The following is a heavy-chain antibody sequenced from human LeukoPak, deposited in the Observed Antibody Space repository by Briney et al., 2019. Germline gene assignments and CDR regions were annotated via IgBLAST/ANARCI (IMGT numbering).Heavy chain of an antibody. CDR1: GFTFSSFV. Sequence: PGGSLRLSCAASGFTFSSFVMSWVRQAPGKGLEWVSSISDSGGNKYYADSVKGRFTISRDTSENTVYLQMNSLRAEDTALYYCAKGCGGSCYSSFDCWGQGTLVTVSS. J-gene: IGHJ4*02. CDR2: ISDSGGNK. V-gene: IGHV3-23*01. CDR3: AKGCGGSCYSSFDC. D-gene: IGHD2-21*02.